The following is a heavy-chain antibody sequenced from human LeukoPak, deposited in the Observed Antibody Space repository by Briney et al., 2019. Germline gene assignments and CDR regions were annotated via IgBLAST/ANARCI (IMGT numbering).Heavy chain of an antibody. V-gene: IGHV1-2*02. CDR2: INPNSGGT. CDR1: GYTFTGHY. CDR3: ARDRGPPYQPLLVYFDY. J-gene: IGHJ4*02. D-gene: IGHD2-2*01. Sequence: ASVKVSCKASGYTFTGHYMHWVRQAPGQGLEWVGWINPNSGGTNYAQKFQGRVTMTRDTSISTAYMELSRLRSDDTAVYYCARDRGPPYQPLLVYFDYWGQGTLVTVSS.